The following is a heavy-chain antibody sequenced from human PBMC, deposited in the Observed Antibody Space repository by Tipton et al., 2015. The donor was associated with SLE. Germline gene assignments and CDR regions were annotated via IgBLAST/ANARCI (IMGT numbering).Heavy chain of an antibody. CDR3: ARSFPGSDAFDI. Sequence: LSLTCTVSGGSISSYYWSWIRQPPGKGLEWVSYISSSGSTIYYADSVKGRFTISRDNAKNSLFLQLISLRAEDTAVYYCARSFPGSDAFDIWGQGTMVTVSS. J-gene: IGHJ3*02. V-gene: IGHV3-11*04. CDR2: ISSSGSTI. D-gene: IGHD3-16*02. CDR1: GGSISSYY.